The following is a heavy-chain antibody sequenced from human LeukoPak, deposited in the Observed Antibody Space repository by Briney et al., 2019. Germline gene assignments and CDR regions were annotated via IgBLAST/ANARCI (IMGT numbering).Heavy chain of an antibody. J-gene: IGHJ4*02. CDR3: ARDLAVAGSIFPGY. Sequence: SETLSLTCGVSVGSINSGNWWTWVRQSPGKGLEWIGEIHHNGTRNYNPSLKSRVTMSVDTSKSQFSLNLRSVTAADTAVYYCARDLAVAGSIFPGYWGQGTLVTVSS. V-gene: IGHV4/OR15-8*01. CDR1: VGSINSGNW. CDR2: IHHNGTR. D-gene: IGHD6-19*01.